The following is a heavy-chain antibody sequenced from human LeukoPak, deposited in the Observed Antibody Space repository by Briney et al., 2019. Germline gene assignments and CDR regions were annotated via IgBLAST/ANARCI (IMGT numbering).Heavy chain of an antibody. V-gene: IGHV3-33*01. CDR3: ARVSFGRCDHYYFYGMDV. CDR2: IWYDGSNK. Sequence: GGSLRLSCAASGFTFSNYGMHWVRQAPGKGLEWVAVIWYDGSNKYYADSVKGRFTISRDNSKNTLYLQMNSLRAEDTAVYYWARVSFGRCDHYYFYGMDVWGPGTTVTVS. CDR1: GFTFSNYG. D-gene: IGHD2-15*01. J-gene: IGHJ6*02.